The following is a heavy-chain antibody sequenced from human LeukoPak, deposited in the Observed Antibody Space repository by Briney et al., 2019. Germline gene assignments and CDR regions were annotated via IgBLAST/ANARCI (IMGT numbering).Heavy chain of an antibody. CDR3: ASRARDEAVYCSGGSCDY. V-gene: IGHV1-69*13. Sequence: GASVTVSFTASGGTFSSYAISWVRQAPGQGLEWMGGIIPIFGTANYAQKFQGRVTITADESTSTAYMELSSLRSEDTAVYYCASRARDEAVYCSGGSCDYWGQGTLVTVSS. CDR1: GGTFSSYA. J-gene: IGHJ4*02. CDR2: IIPIFGTA. D-gene: IGHD2-15*01.